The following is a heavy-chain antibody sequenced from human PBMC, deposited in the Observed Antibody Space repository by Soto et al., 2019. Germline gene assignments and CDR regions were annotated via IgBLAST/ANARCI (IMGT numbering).Heavy chain of an antibody. D-gene: IGHD6-13*01. CDR1: GFTFSSYA. V-gene: IGHV3-23*01. CDR3: AKDVSLGSTGDAFDI. J-gene: IGHJ3*02. Sequence: GGSLRLSCAASGFTFSSYAMSWVRQAPGKGLEWVSAISGSGGSTYYADSVKGRFTISRDNSKNTLYLQMNSLSAEDTDVYYCAKDVSLGSTGDAFDIWGQGTMVTVSS. CDR2: ISGSGGST.